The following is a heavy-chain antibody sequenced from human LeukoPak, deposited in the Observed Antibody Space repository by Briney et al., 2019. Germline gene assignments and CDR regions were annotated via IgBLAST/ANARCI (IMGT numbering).Heavy chain of an antibody. D-gene: IGHD3-22*01. CDR3: ARSIVPHYYRGYYGMDV. Sequence: SETLSLTCTVSGGSISSGGYYWSWIRQHPGKGLEWIGYIYYSGSTYYNPSLKSRVTISVDTSKNQFSLKLSSVTAADTAVYYCARSIVPHYYRGYYGMDVWGQGTTVTVSS. CDR2: IYYSGST. J-gene: IGHJ6*02. CDR1: GGSISSGGYY. V-gene: IGHV4-31*03.